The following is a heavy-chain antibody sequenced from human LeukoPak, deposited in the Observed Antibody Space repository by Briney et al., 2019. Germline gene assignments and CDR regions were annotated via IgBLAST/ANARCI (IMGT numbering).Heavy chain of an antibody. CDR2: INHSGST. CDR3: ARGWYSSSWYPALDY. V-gene: IGHV4-34*01. CDR1: GGSISSYY. Sequence: SETLSLTCTVSGGSISSYYWSWIRQPPGKGLGWIGEINHSGSTNYNPSLKSRVTISVDTSKNQFSLKLSSVTAADTAVYYCARGWYSSSWYPALDYWGQGTLVTVSS. D-gene: IGHD6-13*01. J-gene: IGHJ4*02.